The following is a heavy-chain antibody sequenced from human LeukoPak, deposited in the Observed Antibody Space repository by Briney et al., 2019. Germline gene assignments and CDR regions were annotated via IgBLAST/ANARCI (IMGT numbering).Heavy chain of an antibody. J-gene: IGHJ3*01. V-gene: IGHV4-34*01. D-gene: IGHD2-15*01. CDR1: GVPLSSYA. Sequence: PGGSLILSCAASGVPLSSYAMSWVRQGPGKGLEWIGEINHSGSTNYNPSLKSRVTISVDTSKNQFSLKLSSVTAADTAVYYCARQSRTRMILTWGQGTMVTVSS. CDR3: ARQSRTRMILT. CDR2: INHSGST.